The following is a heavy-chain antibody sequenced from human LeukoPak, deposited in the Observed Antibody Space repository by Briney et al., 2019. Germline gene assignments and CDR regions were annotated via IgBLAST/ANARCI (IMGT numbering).Heavy chain of an antibody. CDR1: GGSISSYY. J-gene: IGHJ4*02. CDR3: ARVVAVAAAGTGYFDY. V-gene: IGHV4-59*08. Sequence: SETLSLTCTVSGGSISSYYWSWIRLPPGKGLEWIAYIYYSGSTNYNPSLKSRVTISVDTSKNQFSLKLSSVTAADTAVYYCARVVAVAAAGTGYFDYWGQGTLVTVSS. CDR2: IYYSGST. D-gene: IGHD6-13*01.